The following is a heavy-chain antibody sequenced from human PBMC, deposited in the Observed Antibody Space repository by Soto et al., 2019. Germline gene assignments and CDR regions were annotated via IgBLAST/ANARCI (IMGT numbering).Heavy chain of an antibody. CDR3: TRPRIVVAGQDWYFDL. CDR2: IRSKANSYAT. J-gene: IGHJ2*01. Sequence: EEQLVESGGGLVQPGGSLKLSCAASGFTFSGSTMHWVRQASGKGLEWVGRIRSKANSYATTYAASVQGRFTISRDDSKNTTYLQMNSLKTEDTAVYYCTRPRIVVAGQDWYFDLWGRGTLVTVSS. CDR1: GFTFSGST. V-gene: IGHV3-73*01. D-gene: IGHD6-19*01.